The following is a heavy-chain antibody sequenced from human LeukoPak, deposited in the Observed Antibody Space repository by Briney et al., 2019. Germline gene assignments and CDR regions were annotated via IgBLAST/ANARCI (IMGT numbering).Heavy chain of an antibody. Sequence: GGSLRLSCTASGYSFSSYTMHWVRQAPGKGLEYVSAIMSHGGNTHYTNSVKGRFTISRDNSKNTLYLQMGSLRPDDMAVYYCARVKMGATVSDYYYYYMDVWGKGTTVTVSS. CDR2: IMSHGGNT. CDR3: ARVKMGATVSDYYYYYMDV. D-gene: IGHD1-26*01. J-gene: IGHJ6*03. V-gene: IGHV3-64*01. CDR1: GYSFSSYT.